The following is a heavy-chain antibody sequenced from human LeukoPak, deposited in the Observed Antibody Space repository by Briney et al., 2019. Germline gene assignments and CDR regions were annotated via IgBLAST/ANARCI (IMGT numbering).Heavy chain of an antibody. D-gene: IGHD3-3*01. CDR2: INHSGST. CDR3: ARGVITIFGVETNWFDP. V-gene: IGHV4-34*01. J-gene: IGHJ5*02. CDR1: GGSISGYY. Sequence: PSETLSLTCAVYGGSISGYYWSWVRQAPGKGLEWIGEINHSGSTNYNPSLKSRVTISVDTSKNQFPLKLSSVTAADTAVYYCARGVITIFGVETNWFDPWGQGTLVTVSS.